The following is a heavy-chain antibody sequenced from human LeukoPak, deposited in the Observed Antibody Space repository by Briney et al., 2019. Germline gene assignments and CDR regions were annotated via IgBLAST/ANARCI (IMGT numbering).Heavy chain of an antibody. V-gene: IGHV3-74*01. Sequence: PGGSLRLSCVASGFTFSSYWMHWVRQAPGKGLVWVSRIHSDGSSTNYADSVKGRHTISRDNAKNTLFLQMNSLRAEDTAVYYCARDTAAQWELQPWGQGTLVTVSS. CDR3: ARDTAAQWELQP. CDR2: IHSDGSST. D-gene: IGHD1-26*01. CDR1: GFTFSSYW. J-gene: IGHJ5*02.